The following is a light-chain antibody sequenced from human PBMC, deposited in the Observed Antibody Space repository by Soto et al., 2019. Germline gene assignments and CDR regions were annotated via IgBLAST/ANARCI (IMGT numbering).Light chain of an antibody. V-gene: IGLV2-14*01. CDR3: SSYTSSSTPCV. Sequence: QSGLTEPACVSGSPGQSITISCTGTSSDVGGYNYVSWCQQHPGKAPKLMIYEVSNRPSGVSNRFSGSKSGNTASLTISGLQAEDEADYYCSSYTSSSTPCVFGTGTKVTVX. CDR1: SSDVGGYNY. J-gene: IGLJ1*01. CDR2: EVS.